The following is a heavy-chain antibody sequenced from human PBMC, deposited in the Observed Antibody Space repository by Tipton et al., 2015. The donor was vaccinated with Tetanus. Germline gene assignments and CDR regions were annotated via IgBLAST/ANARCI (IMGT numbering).Heavy chain of an antibody. V-gene: IGHV4-61*01. CDR3: ARGVSRDWNGHYFDY. D-gene: IGHD1-1*01. J-gene: IGHJ4*02. Sequence: TLSLTCTVSGGSVNSGTYYWSWIRQPPGTGLEWIGYVYSSGSTNYNPSLKRRVTISVDTSKNQFPLSLSSVIAADTAVYYCARGVSRDWNGHYFDYWGQGALVTVSS. CDR1: GGSVNSGTYY. CDR2: VYSSGST.